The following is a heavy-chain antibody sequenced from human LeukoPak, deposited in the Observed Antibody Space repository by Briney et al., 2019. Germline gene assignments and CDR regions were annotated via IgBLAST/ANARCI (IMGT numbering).Heavy chain of an antibody. V-gene: IGHV3-30*18. CDR3: AKSHDYGDYFHYYYMDV. CDR2: ISYDGSNK. J-gene: IGHJ6*03. Sequence: GGSLRLSCAASGFTFSSYGMHWVRQAPGKGLEWVAVISYDGSNKYYADSVKGRFTISRDNSKNTLYLQMNSLRAEDTAVYYCAKSHDYGDYFHYYYMDVWGKGTTVTVSS. CDR1: GFTFSSYG. D-gene: IGHD4-17*01.